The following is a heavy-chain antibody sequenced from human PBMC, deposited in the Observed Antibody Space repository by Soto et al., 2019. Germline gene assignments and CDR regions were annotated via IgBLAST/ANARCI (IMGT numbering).Heavy chain of an antibody. CDR3: SRDHPLWFGEVSMGYYYYYGMDV. Sequence: EVQLVESGGGLVQPGGSLRLSCAASGFTFSSYEMNWVRQAPGKGLEWVSYISSSGSTIYYADSVKGSFTISRDNAKNSLCLQMNSLRAESTAVYYCSRDHPLWFGEVSMGYYYYYGMDVCGQWTTVTVSS. CDR1: GFTFSSYE. CDR2: ISSSGSTI. J-gene: IGHJ6*02. D-gene: IGHD3-10*01. V-gene: IGHV3-48*03.